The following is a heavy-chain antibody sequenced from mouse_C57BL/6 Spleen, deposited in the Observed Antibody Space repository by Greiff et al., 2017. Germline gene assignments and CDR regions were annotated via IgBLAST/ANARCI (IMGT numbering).Heavy chain of an antibody. CDR1: GFTFSSYA. CDR3: ARDGPKGAMDY. CDR2: ISDGGSYT. V-gene: IGHV5-4*01. J-gene: IGHJ4*01. Sequence: EVQLVESGGGLVKPGGSLKLSCAASGFTFSSYAMSWVRQTPEKRLEWVATISDGGSYTYYPDNVKGRFTISRDNAKNNLYLQMSHLKSEDTAMYYCARDGPKGAMDYWGQGTSVTVSS.